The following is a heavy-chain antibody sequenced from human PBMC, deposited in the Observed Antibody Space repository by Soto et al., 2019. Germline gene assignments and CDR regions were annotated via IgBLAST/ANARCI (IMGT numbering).Heavy chain of an antibody. CDR3: ARGRGRYSSGWSWFDP. Sequence: PSETLSLTCGVSGGTIRSPDWWTWVRQPPGKGLEWIGEIFQSGSTNYTPSLESRVTISVDKSKNQFSLTLTSVTAADTAVYFCARGRGRYSSGWSWFDPWGQGIFVTVSS. V-gene: IGHV4-4*02. CDR1: GGTIRSPDW. J-gene: IGHJ5*02. D-gene: IGHD6-19*01. CDR2: IFQSGST.